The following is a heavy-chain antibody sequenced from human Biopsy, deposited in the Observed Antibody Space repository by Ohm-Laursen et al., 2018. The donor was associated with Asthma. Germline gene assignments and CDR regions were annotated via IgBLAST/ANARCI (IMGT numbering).Heavy chain of an antibody. J-gene: IGHJ2*01. CDR3: ARAVSSSSYWYFDL. V-gene: IGHV4-39*02. Sequence: SETLSLTCIVSGGSMSSSSYYWGWIRQPPGKGLEWMGSISYTGSAYHNPSLESRVTISADTSKNHFSLKVTSVTAADTAVYYCARAVSSSSYWYFDLWGRGDLVTVSS. CDR2: ISYTGSA. D-gene: IGHD6-6*01. CDR1: GGSMSSSSYY.